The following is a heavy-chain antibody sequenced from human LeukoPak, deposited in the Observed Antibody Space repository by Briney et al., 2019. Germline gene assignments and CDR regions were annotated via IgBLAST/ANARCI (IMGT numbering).Heavy chain of an antibody. CDR1: GGSISSGGYY. J-gene: IGHJ4*02. CDR2: VYASGSS. V-gene: IGHV4-61*02. Sequence: SQTLSLTCTVSGGSISSGGYYWSWIRQPAGKGLEWIGRVYASGSSNYNPSLKSRVTISMDTSKNQFSLKLSSVTAADTAVYYCARVGYGGDLDYWGQGTLVTVSS. D-gene: IGHD4-23*01. CDR3: ARVGYGGDLDY.